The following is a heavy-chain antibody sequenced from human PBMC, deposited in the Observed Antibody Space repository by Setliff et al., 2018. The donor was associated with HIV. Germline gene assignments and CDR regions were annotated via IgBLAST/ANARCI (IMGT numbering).Heavy chain of an antibody. J-gene: IGHJ6*02. Sequence: SETLSLTCAVSGYYWGWVRQPPGGGLEWIGSVYYSGSTYYNPSLKSRVTISVDTSKNRFSLKLSSVTAADAAVYYCARGQWPAPRPDFSDGYYNCGMDVWGQGTTVTVSS. V-gene: IGHV4-39*07. CDR1: GYY. CDR2: VYYSGST. CDR3: ARGQWPAPRPDFSDGYYNCGMDV. D-gene: IGHD2-2*01.